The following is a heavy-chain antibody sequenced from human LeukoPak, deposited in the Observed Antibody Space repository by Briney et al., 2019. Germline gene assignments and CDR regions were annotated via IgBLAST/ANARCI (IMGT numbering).Heavy chain of an antibody. CDR3: ARDWVYSSGWYLSWFDP. J-gene: IGHJ5*02. Sequence: PSETLSLTCTVSGGSISSSSYYWGWIRQAPGKGLEWVSSISSSSSYIYYADSVKGRFTISRDNAKNSLYLQMNSLRAEDTAVYYCARDWVYSSGWYLSWFDPWGQGTLVTVSS. V-gene: IGHV3-21*01. CDR1: GGSISSSS. CDR2: ISSSSSYI. D-gene: IGHD6-19*01.